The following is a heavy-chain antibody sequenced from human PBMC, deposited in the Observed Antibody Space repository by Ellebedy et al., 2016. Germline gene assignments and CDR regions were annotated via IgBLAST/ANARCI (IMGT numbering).Heavy chain of an antibody. V-gene: IGHV4-61*08. CDR3: ARCHYWSGYSPYYLDY. Sequence: SETLSLTXTVSGGSVSSAVYRWSWIRQPPGKGLEWIGYIYYSGSTNYNPSLKSRVTISVDTSKNQFSLRLSSVTAADTAVYYCARCHYWSGYSPYYLDYWGQGTLVTVSS. J-gene: IGHJ4*02. CDR1: GGSVSSAVYR. CDR2: IYYSGST. D-gene: IGHD3-3*02.